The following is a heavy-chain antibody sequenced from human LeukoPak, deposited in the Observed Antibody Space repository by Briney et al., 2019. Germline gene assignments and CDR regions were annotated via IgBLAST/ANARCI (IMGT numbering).Heavy chain of an antibody. CDR1: GYSISSGYY. J-gene: IGHJ4*02. V-gene: IGHV4-38-2*02. CDR3: ARVIRPRITIFGVVIEGFDY. Sequence: PSETLSLTCTDSGYSISSGYYWGWIRQPPGKGLEWIGSIYHSGSTYYNPSLKSRVTISVDTSKNQFSLKLSSVTAADTAVYYCARVIRPRITIFGVVIEGFDYWGQGTLVTVSS. D-gene: IGHD3-3*01. CDR2: IYHSGST.